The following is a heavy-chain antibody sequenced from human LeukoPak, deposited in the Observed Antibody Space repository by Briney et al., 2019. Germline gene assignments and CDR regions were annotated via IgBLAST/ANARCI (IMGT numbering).Heavy chain of an antibody. V-gene: IGHV4-34*01. D-gene: IGHD3-22*01. J-gene: IGHJ4*02. Sequence: ETLSLTCAVYGGAFSGYYWSWIRQPPGKGLEWIGEINHSGSTNYNPSLKSRVTISVDTSKNQFSLKLSSVTAADTAVYYCARGPPRYYYDSSGYHGEYYFDYWGQGTLVTVSS. CDR2: INHSGST. CDR3: ARGPPRYYYDSSGYHGEYYFDY. CDR1: GGAFSGYY.